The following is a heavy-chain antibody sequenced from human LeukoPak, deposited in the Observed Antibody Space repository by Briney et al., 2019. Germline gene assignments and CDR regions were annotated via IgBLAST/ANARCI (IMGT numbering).Heavy chain of an antibody. CDR1: GGTFSSYA. CDR3: ARDFGSRDTDY. V-gene: IGHV1-69*06. D-gene: IGHD6-13*01. Sequence: SVKVSCKASGGTFSSYAISWVRQAPGHGLEWMGGIIPIFGTANYAQKFQGRVTITADKSTSTAYMELSSLRSEDTAVYYCARDFGSRDTDYWGQGTLVTVSS. J-gene: IGHJ4*02. CDR2: IIPIFGTA.